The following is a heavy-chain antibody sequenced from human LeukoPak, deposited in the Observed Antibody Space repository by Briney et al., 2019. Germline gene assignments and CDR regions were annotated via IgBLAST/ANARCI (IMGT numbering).Heavy chain of an antibody. CDR3: ARDPQYSYDDSGTFDS. V-gene: IGHV3-7*01. D-gene: IGHD3-22*01. CDR1: GFALSSYA. CDR2: IKQDGDEI. Sequence: GGSLRLSCAASGFALSSYAMSWVRQAPGKRPEWVANIKQDGDEIYYLDSVKGRFTVSRDNAKNSLYLQMNTLRAEDTAVYYCARDPQYSYDDSGTFDSWGQGTLVTVSS. J-gene: IGHJ4*02.